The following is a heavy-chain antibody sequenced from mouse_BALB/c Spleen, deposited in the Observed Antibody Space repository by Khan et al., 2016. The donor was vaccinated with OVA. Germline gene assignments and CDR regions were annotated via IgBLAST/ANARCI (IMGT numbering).Heavy chain of an antibody. CDR1: GYSITSDYA. CDR2: ISYSGST. J-gene: IGHJ3*01. CDR3: ALRTY. D-gene: IGHD1-1*01. V-gene: IGHV3-2*02. Sequence: EVQLQESGPGLVKPSQSQSLTCTVTGYSITSDYAWNWIRQFPGSKLEWMGYISYSGSTSYTPSLKSRISITRDTSKNQFFLQLNSVTTEDTATYYCALRTYWGQGTLVTVSA.